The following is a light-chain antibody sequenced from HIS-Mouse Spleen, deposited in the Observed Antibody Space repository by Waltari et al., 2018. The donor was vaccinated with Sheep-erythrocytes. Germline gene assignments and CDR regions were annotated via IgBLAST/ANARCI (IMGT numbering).Light chain of an antibody. Sequence: SYELTQPPSVSVSPGQTASITCSGEKLGAKYACWYQQKPGQSPVLLIYQDSKRPSGIPERFSGSNSGNTATLTISGTQAMDEADYYCQAWDSSTVVFGGGTKLTVL. J-gene: IGLJ2*01. CDR1: KLGAKY. CDR3: QAWDSSTVV. CDR2: QDS. V-gene: IGLV3-1*01.